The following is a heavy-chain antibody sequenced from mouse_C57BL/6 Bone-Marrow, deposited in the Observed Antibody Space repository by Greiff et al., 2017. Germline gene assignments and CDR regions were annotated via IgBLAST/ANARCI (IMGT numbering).Heavy chain of an antibody. V-gene: IGHV5-12*01. CDR2: ISNGGGST. Sequence: EVKLVESGGGLVQPGGSLKLSCAASGFTFSDYYMYWVRQTPEKRLEWVAYISNGGGSTYYPDTVKGRFTISGDNAKNTLYLQMSRLKSEDTAMYYCARGTYYYGSRRYFDVWGTGTTVTVSS. CDR3: ARGTYYYGSRRYFDV. D-gene: IGHD1-1*01. J-gene: IGHJ1*03. CDR1: GFTFSDYY.